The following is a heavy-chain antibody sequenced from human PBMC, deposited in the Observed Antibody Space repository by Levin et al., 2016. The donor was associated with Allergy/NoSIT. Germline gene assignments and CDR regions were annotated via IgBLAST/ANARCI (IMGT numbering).Heavy chain of an antibody. D-gene: IGHD1-1*01. J-gene: IGHJ6*02. Sequence: WIRQPPGKGLEWVGFIRSKAYGGTTEYAASVKGRFTISRDDSKSIAYLQMNSLKTEDTAVYYCTRDRQLERLWAAGYYYGMDVWGQGTTVTVSS. V-gene: IGHV3-49*02. CDR2: IRSKAYGGTT. CDR3: TRDRQLERLWAAGYYYGMDV.